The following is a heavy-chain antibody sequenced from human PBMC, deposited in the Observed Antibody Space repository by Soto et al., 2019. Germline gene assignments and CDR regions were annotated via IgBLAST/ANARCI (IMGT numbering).Heavy chain of an antibody. V-gene: IGHV2-5*01. Sequence: QITLKESGPTLVKPTQTLTLTCTFSGFSLSTSGVGVGWIRQPPGKALEWLALIYWNDDKRYSPSLKSRLTITKDTSKNQVVLTMTNMDPVDTATYCCAHSIISSYYYDSSGYYYYFDYWGQGTLVTVSS. CDR1: GFSLSTSGVG. CDR3: AHSIISSYYYDSSGYYYYFDY. J-gene: IGHJ4*02. D-gene: IGHD3-22*01. CDR2: IYWNDDK.